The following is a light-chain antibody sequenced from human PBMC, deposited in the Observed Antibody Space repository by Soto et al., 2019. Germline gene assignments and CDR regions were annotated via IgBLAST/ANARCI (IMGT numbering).Light chain of an antibody. CDR3: MQRIECPMT. V-gene: IGKV2-40*01. CDR1: QSLLNSDDGSTF. J-gene: IGKJ5*01. Sequence: IVMTQTPLSLPVTPGEPASISCRSSQSLLNSDDGSTFLDWYLQKPGQSPQRLIYLVSYRASGVQDRFSGSGSGSDFTLKISRVEAEDVGFYYCMQRIECPMTFGQGTRLEIK. CDR2: LVS.